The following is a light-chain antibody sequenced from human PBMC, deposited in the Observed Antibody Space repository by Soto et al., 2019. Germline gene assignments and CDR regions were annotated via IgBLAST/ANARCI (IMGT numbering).Light chain of an antibody. V-gene: IGLV2-14*01. Sequence: QSALTQPASVSGSPGQSITISCTGTSTDVGGYNYVSWYQQHPGKAPKLIIFEGSNRFSGSKSGNTASLTISGLQAEDEADYFCSAFTSSSPYVFGTGTKLTVL. J-gene: IGLJ1*01. CDR3: SAFTSSSPYV. CDR2: EGS. CDR1: STDVGGYNY.